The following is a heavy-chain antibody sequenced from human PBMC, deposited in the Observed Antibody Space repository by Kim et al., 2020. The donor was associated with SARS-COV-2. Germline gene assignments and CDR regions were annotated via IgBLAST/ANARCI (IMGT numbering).Heavy chain of an antibody. J-gene: IGHJ4*02. D-gene: IGHD1-26*01. CDR2: NT. CDR3: ARGRWELPY. V-gene: IGHV4-59*09. Sequence: NTHYNPSHKSRGTISVDTSNNQVSLTLSSVTAADTAVYYCARGRWELPYWGQGTLVTVSS.